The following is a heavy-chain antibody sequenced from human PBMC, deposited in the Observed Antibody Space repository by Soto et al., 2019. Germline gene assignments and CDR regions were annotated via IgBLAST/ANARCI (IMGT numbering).Heavy chain of an antibody. J-gene: IGHJ3*02. V-gene: IGHV1-8*01. CDR3: ARGYYDILTGVNDAFDI. Sequence: ASVKVSCKASGYTFTSYDINWVRQATGQGLEWMGWMNPNSGNTGYAQKFQGRVTMTRNTSISTAYMELSSLRSEDTAVYYCARGYYDILTGVNDAFDIWGQGTMVTVS. CDR1: GYTFTSYD. D-gene: IGHD3-9*01. CDR2: MNPNSGNT.